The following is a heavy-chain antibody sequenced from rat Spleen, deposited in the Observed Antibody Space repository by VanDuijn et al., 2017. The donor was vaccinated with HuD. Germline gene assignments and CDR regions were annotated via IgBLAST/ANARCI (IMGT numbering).Heavy chain of an antibody. J-gene: IGHJ2*01. D-gene: IGHD1-11*01. CDR3: ARHAYGGYPYYFDY. Sequence: EVQLVESGGGLVQPGRSLKLSCAASGFTFRNYGMAWVRQTQTKGLEWVAFINMGGGDTYYRDSVKGRFTISRDDAKNTQYLQMDSLRSEDTATYYCARHAYGGYPYYFDYWGQGVMVTVSS. CDR1: GFTFRNYG. CDR2: INMGGGDT. V-gene: IGHV5S14*01.